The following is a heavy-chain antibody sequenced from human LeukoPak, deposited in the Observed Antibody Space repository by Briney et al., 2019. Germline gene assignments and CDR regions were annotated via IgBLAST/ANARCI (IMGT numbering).Heavy chain of an antibody. CDR2: ISSSSSYI. Sequence: PGGSLRLSCAASGFTFSSYSMNWVRQAPGKGLERVSSISSSSSYIYYADSVKGRFTISRDNAKNSLYLQMNSLRAEDTAVYYCARDQMRPNYDFWSGPWGRAYYFDYWGQGTLVTVSS. V-gene: IGHV3-21*01. D-gene: IGHD3-3*01. CDR3: ARDQMRPNYDFWSGPWGRAYYFDY. CDR1: GFTFSSYS. J-gene: IGHJ4*02.